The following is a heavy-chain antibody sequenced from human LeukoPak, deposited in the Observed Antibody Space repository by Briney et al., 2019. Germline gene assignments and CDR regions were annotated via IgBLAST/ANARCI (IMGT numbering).Heavy chain of an antibody. CDR3: AKDLGTDTYDFWSGTVYGMDV. D-gene: IGHD3-3*01. Sequence: GGSLRLSCAASGFTFSSYAMSWARQAPGKGLEWVSAISGSGGSTYYADSVKGRFTISRDNSKNTLYLQMNSLRAEDTVVYYCAKDLGTDTYDFWSGTVYGMDVWGQGTTVTVSS. J-gene: IGHJ6*02. V-gene: IGHV3-23*01. CDR2: ISGSGGST. CDR1: GFTFSSYA.